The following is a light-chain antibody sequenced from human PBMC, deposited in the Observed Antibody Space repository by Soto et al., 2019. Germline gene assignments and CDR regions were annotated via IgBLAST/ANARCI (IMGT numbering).Light chain of an antibody. CDR3: QQYGSSPT. J-gene: IGKJ1*01. CDR1: QSVISNY. Sequence: EIVLTQSPGTLSLSPGERATLSCRASQSVISNYLAWYQQKPGLAPRLLIYGASSRATGIPDRFSGSGSGTDFTLTISRLETEDFAVYYCQQYGSSPTFGQGTKV. V-gene: IGKV3-20*01. CDR2: GAS.